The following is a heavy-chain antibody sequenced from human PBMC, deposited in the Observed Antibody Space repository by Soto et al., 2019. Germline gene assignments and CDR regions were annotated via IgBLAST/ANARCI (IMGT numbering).Heavy chain of an antibody. V-gene: IGHV3-21*01. D-gene: IGHD6-13*01. J-gene: IGHJ4*02. CDR1: GFIFTGYN. CDR3: ARRRAAAGTLTFDY. Sequence: LRLSCAASGFIFTGYNMNWVRQAPGKGLEWVSSISSGSSYIYYADSVKGRFTISRDNAKNSLYLQMNTLRAEDTALYYCARRRAAAGTLTFDYWGQGTRVTVYS. CDR2: ISSGSSYI.